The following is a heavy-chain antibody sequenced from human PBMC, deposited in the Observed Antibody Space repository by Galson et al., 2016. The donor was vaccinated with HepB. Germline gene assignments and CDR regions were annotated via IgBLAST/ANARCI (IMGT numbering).Heavy chain of an antibody. CDR2: MYSSGSS. D-gene: IGHD1-1*01. V-gene: IGHV3-66*01. CDR3: TKETTTFYFDY. J-gene: IGHJ4*02. Sequence: SLRLSCAASGFSVSSNYMSWVRQAPGKGLEWISVMYSSGSSYSADSVRGRFIISRDKSKSTVFLQMNSLRAEDTAVYYCTKETTTFYFDYWGQGTLVTVSS. CDR1: GFSVSSNY.